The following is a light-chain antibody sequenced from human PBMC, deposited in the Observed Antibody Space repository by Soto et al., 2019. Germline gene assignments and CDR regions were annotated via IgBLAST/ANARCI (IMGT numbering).Light chain of an antibody. V-gene: IGKV3-11*01. CDR2: DAS. Sequence: EIVLTQSPATLSLSPGERATLSCRASQSVSSYLAWYQQKPGQAPRLLIYDASNRATGIPARFSGSGSGTDLTLTISSLEPEDFAVYYCQQRSNWPPTVGQGTKLEIK. CDR1: QSVSSY. CDR3: QQRSNWPPT. J-gene: IGKJ2*01.